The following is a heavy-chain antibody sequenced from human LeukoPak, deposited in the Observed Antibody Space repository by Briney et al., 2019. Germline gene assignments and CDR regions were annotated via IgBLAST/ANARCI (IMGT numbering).Heavy chain of an antibody. J-gene: IGHJ4*02. Sequence: ASVKVSCKASGYTFTSYGISTVRQAPGQGLEWMGWISAYNGNTNYAQKLQGRVTMTTDTSTSTAYMELRSLRSDDTAVYYCARVNTAIGGSMFDYWGQGTLVTVSS. D-gene: IGHD5-12*01. V-gene: IGHV1-18*01. CDR3: ARVNTAIGGSMFDY. CDR2: ISAYNGNT. CDR1: GYTFTSYG.